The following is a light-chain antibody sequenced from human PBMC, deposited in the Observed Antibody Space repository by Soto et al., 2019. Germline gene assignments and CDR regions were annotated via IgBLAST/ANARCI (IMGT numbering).Light chain of an antibody. CDR1: QGISRT. Sequence: EIVKTQSPATLSVSPGETATLSCRASQGISRTLAWYQLKPGQAPRLLIYDASNRATGIPARFSGSGSGTDFTLTISSLEPEDFAVYYCQQRSNWPLTFGGGTKVDIK. V-gene: IGKV3D-11*01. CDR2: DAS. J-gene: IGKJ4*01. CDR3: QQRSNWPLT.